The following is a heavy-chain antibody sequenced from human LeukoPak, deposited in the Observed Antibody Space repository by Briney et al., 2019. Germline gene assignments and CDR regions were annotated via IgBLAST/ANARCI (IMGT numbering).Heavy chain of an antibody. D-gene: IGHD4-17*01. CDR3: ARDAVRARGGAFDI. Sequence: PSETLSLTCTVSGGSISSYYWSWIRQPPGKGPEWIGYIYYSGSTNYNPSLKSRVTISVDTSKNQFSLKLSSVTAADTAVYYCARDAVRARGGAFDIWGQGTMVTVSS. J-gene: IGHJ3*02. CDR2: IYYSGST. CDR1: GGSISSYY. V-gene: IGHV4-59*01.